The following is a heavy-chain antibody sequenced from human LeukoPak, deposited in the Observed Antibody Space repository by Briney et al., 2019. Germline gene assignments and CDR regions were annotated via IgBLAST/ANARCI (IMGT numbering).Heavy chain of an antibody. CDR1: GFIFSIYD. CDR3: ARDGDTAAAGYYFDS. J-gene: IGHJ4*02. D-gene: IGHD6-13*01. V-gene: IGHV3-21*06. Sequence: GGSLRLSCAASGFIFSIYDLSWVRQAPGKGLEWVSSISRSTSSIYYADSVKGRFTISRDNSKNMVFLQTNSLRVEDTGVYYCARDGDTAAAGYYFDSWGQGTLVTVSS. CDR2: ISRSTSSI.